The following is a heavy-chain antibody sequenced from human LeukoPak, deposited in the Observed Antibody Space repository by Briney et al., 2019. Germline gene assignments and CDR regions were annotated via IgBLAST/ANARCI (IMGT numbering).Heavy chain of an antibody. CDR2: IYYSGST. Sequence: SETLSLTCTVSGGSISSSSYYWGWIRQPPGKGLEWIGSIYYSGSTYYNPSLKSRVTISVDTSKNQFSLKLSSVTAADTAVYYCARDNLPWVQAPLPALGPYYFDYWGQGTLVTVSS. CDR1: GGSISSSSYY. D-gene: IGHD1-1*01. V-gene: IGHV4-39*02. J-gene: IGHJ4*02. CDR3: ARDNLPWVQAPLPALGPYYFDY.